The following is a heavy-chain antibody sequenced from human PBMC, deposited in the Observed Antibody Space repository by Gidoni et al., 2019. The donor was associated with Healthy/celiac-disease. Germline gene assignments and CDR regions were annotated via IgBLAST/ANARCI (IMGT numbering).Heavy chain of an antibody. CDR1: GLTSRSHA. Sequence: EVQLLESGGGLVQPGGSLRLSCPAPGLTSRSHALRWVRQAPGKGLEWVSAISGSGGSTYYADSVKGRFTISRDNSKNTLYLQMNSLRAEDTAVYYCAKDPIVVYDFWSEPYYMDVWGKGTTVTVSS. J-gene: IGHJ6*03. V-gene: IGHV3-23*01. D-gene: IGHD3-3*01. CDR3: AKDPIVVYDFWSEPYYMDV. CDR2: ISGSGGST.